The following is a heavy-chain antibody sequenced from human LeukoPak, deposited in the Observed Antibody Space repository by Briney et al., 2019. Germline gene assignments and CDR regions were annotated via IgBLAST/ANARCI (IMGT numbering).Heavy chain of an antibody. D-gene: IGHD2-2*01. J-gene: IGHJ6*02. V-gene: IGHV4-61*01. CDR2: IYYSGST. CDR3: ARDCSSTSCQADGMDV. Sequence: SETLSLTCTVSGGSVSSGSYYWSWIRQPPGKGLEWIGYIYYSGSTNYNPSLKSRVTISVDTSKNQFSLKLSSVTAADTAVYYCARDCSSTSCQADGMDVWGQGTTVTVSS. CDR1: GGSVSSGSYY.